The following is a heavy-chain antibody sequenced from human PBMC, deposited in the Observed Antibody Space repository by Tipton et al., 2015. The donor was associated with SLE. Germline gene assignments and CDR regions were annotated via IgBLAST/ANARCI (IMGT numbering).Heavy chain of an antibody. CDR1: GFSITTAYS. CDR3: ARSPTYDYVWGSYHFDN. J-gene: IGHJ4*02. Sequence: TLSLTCAVSGFSITTAYSWGWIRQPPGKGLEWIGSFSHNGNTYYNPSLRGRVTISVDTSKIHLSVRLSSVTAADTAMYFCARSPTYDYVWGSYHFDNWGQGTLVTVSS. CDR2: FSHNGNT. D-gene: IGHD3-16*02. V-gene: IGHV4-38-2*01.